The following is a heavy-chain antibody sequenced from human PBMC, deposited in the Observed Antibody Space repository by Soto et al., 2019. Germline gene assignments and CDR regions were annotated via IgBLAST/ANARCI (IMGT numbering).Heavy chain of an antibody. CDR1: GFTFSSYA. V-gene: IGHV3-64D*08. D-gene: IGHD3-3*01. CDR2: ISSNGGST. CDR3: VKDSRFLEWLLISAFDI. J-gene: IGHJ3*02. Sequence: GGSLRLSCSASGFTFSSYAMHWVRQAPGKGLEYVSAISSNGGSTYYADSVKGRFTISRDNSKNTLYLQMSSLRAEDTAVYYCVKDSRFLEWLLISAFDIWGQGTMVTVSS.